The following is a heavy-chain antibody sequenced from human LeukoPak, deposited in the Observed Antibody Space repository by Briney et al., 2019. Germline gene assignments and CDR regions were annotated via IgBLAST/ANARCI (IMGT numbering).Heavy chain of an antibody. CDR1: GGSFSGYY. Sequence: SETLSLTCAVYGGSFSGYYWSWIRQPPGKGLEWIGEINHSGSTNYNPSLKSRVTISVDTSKNQFSLKLSSVTAADTAVYYCARRLAGIVGATSPNYYMDVWGKGTTVTISS. V-gene: IGHV4-34*01. CDR3: ARRLAGIVGATSPNYYMDV. CDR2: INHSGST. J-gene: IGHJ6*03. D-gene: IGHD1-26*01.